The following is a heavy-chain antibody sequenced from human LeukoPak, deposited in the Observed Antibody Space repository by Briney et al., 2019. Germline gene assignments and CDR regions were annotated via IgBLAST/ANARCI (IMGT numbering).Heavy chain of an antibody. J-gene: IGHJ1*01. CDR3: ARPTKSGPAAILAYFQH. Sequence: GGFLRLSCAASGFTFSSYAMHWVRQAPGKGLEWVAVISYDGSNKYYADSVKGRFTISRDNSKNTLYLQMNSLRAEDTAVYYCARPTKSGPAAILAYFQHWGQGTLVTVSS. D-gene: IGHD2-2*01. CDR1: GFTFSSYA. CDR2: ISYDGSNK. V-gene: IGHV3-30*04.